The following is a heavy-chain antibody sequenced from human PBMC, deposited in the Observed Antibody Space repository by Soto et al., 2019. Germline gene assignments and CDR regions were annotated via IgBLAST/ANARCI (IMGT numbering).Heavy chain of an antibody. V-gene: IGHV1-69*04. CDR3: AREYCSSTSCPPAEDYMDV. CDR2: IIPILGIA. Sequence: GASVKVSCKASGGTFSSYTISWVRQAPGQGLEWMGRIIPILGIANYAQKFQGRVTITADKSTSTAYMELSSLRSEDTAVYYCAREYCSSTSCPPAEDYMDVWGKGTTVTVSS. J-gene: IGHJ6*03. D-gene: IGHD2-2*01. CDR1: GGTFSSYT.